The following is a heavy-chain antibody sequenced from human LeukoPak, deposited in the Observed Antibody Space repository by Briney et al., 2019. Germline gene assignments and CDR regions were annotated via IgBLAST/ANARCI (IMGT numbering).Heavy chain of an antibody. CDR3: AKNVWGNLENDAFDI. J-gene: IGHJ3*02. D-gene: IGHD3-16*01. CDR2: ISSDGGST. Sequence: GGSLRLSCSASGFTFSRYVIHWVRQAPGKGLEYVSVISSDGGSTHYADSVKGRFTISRDNSKNTLYLQMNSLRDEDTALYYWAKNVWGNLENDAFDIWGQGTMVTVSS. CDR1: GFTFSRYV. V-gene: IGHV3-64*04.